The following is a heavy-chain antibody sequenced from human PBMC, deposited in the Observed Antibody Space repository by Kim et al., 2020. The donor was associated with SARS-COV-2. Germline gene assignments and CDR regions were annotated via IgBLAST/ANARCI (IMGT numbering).Heavy chain of an antibody. D-gene: IGHD3-3*01. CDR3: VKGRSGIRYYGADV. CDR1: GFTFSSHS. V-gene: IGHV3-23*01. CDR2: LSSRGDDP. Sequence: GGSLRLSCAASGFTFSSHSMGWVRQAPGKGLEWVSALSSRGDDPYYADSVKGRFTISRDNSKNILYLHMYSLGAEDTAVYYCVKGRSGIRYYGADVWGQG. J-gene: IGHJ6*02.